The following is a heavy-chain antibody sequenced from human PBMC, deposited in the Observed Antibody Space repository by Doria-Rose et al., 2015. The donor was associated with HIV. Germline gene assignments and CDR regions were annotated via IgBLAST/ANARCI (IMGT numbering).Heavy chain of an antibody. J-gene: IGHJ2*01. D-gene: IGHD3-3*01. CDR1: GASVSSRGYY. CDR2: NYHTRPI. CDR3: ARMGSYRDLDC. V-gene: IGHV4-31*03. Sequence: QVQLVESGPGLVKPSETLSLTCSVSGASVSSRGYYWNWILQVPAKGPESPGDNYHTRPIYSSPSLKSGLTLTFSTSKTRSSLKLSFVAVQDTAVYYCARMGSYRDLDCRGR.